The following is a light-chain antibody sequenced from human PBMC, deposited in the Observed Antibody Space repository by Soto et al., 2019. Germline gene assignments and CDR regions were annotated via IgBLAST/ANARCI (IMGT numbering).Light chain of an antibody. CDR3: SSYTSTSTPCV. CDR1: SSDIGDYDY. Sequence: QSVLTQPASVSGSPGQSITISCTGSSSDIGDYDYVSWYQQHPGKAPKVLISEVSNRPSGVSNRFSGSKSGNTASLTISGLQAEDEADYYCSSYTSTSTPCVFGTGTKVTVL. J-gene: IGLJ1*01. V-gene: IGLV2-14*01. CDR2: EVS.